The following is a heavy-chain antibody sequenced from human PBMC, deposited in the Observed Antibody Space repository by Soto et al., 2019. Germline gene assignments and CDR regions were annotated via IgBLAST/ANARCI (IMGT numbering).Heavy chain of an antibody. Sequence: HWGSIRICSAASGFTFSSYAMHWVRQAPGKGLEWVAVISYDGSNKYYADSVKGRFTISRDNSKNTLYLQMNSLRAEDTAVYYCAKDRYGGSYYSYGMDVWGQGTPVTVSS. CDR1: GFTFSSYA. V-gene: IGHV3-30-3*01. CDR2: ISYDGSNK. CDR3: AKDRYGGSYYSYGMDV. D-gene: IGHD1-26*01. J-gene: IGHJ6*02.